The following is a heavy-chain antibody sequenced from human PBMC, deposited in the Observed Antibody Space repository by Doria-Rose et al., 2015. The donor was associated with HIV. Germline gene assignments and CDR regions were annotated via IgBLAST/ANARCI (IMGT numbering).Heavy chain of an antibody. CDR3: ARIKSSRWYHKYYFDF. J-gene: IGHJ4*02. CDR1: GVSLSSPGMG. Sequence: QITLKESGPVLVKPTETLTLTCTVSGVSLSSPGMGVSWIRQPPGKAPEWLAKTFSDDERSYKTSLKGRLTISRGTSKSQVVLTMTDMDPVDTATYYCARIKSSRWYHKYYFDFWGQGTLVIVSA. D-gene: IGHD6-13*01. V-gene: IGHV2-26*01. CDR2: TFSDDER.